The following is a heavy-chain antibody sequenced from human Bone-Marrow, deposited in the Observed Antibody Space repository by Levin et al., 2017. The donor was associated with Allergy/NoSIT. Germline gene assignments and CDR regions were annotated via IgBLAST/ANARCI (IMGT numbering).Heavy chain of an antibody. J-gene: IGHJ3*01. CDR1: GGSITTYY. Sequence: RASETLSLTCTVSGGSITTYYWNWIRQSQGKGLEWIGYVHHSGSTKYNPSLKSRVTMSVDSSKNQFSLNLSSLTAADTAVYYCAKWDESIKGFYVWGQGTTVAVSS. CDR2: VHHSGST. CDR3: AKWDESIKGFYV. D-gene: IGHD3-3*02. V-gene: IGHV4-59*01.